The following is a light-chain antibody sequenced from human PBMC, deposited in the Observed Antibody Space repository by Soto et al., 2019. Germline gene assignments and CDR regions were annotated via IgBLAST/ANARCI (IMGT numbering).Light chain of an antibody. J-gene: IGKJ5*01. CDR2: ESS. CDR3: QHFKSFPIT. V-gene: IGKV1-13*02. CDR1: QGISTL. Sequence: AIQLTQSPSSLSASVGDRDTITCRASQGISTLLAWYQQKPGKAPKVLIYESSLLQSGVPSRFSGSGSGTDFTLTLSSLQPEDFATYYCQHFKSFPITFGQGTRLEIK.